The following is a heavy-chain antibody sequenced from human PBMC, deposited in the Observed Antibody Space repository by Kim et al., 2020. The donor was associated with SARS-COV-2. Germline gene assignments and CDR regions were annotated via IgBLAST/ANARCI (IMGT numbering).Heavy chain of an antibody. J-gene: IGHJ4*02. V-gene: IGHV3-23*03. D-gene: IGHD5-18*01. CDR3: AKNDKPDKAMVPFDY. Sequence: DSVKSRFTNASDNHKTTLYLQMNSLRAEDTAVYYCAKNDKPDKAMVPFDYWGQGTLVTVSS.